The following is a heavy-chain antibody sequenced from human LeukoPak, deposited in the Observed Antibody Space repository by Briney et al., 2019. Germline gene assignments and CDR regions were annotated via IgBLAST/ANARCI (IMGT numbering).Heavy chain of an antibody. V-gene: IGHV3-33*06. J-gene: IGHJ4*02. Sequence: GGSLRLSCAASGFTFSSYGMHWVRQARGKGLEWAAVIWYDGSNKYYADSVKVRFTISRDNSKNTLYLQMNSLRAEDTAVYYCAKDLGPMTTVTPVGFDYWGQGTLVTVSS. D-gene: IGHD4-17*01. CDR1: GFTFSSYG. CDR3: AKDLGPMTTVTPVGFDY. CDR2: IWYDGSNK.